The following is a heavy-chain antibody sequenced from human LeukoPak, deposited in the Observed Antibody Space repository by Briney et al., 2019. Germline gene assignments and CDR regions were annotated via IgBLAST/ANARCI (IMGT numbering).Heavy chain of an antibody. CDR3: ARDTLYCSGGSCYLDY. CDR2: ISSDSTYI. CDR1: GFTFTSYS. D-gene: IGHD2-15*01. J-gene: IGHJ4*02. Sequence: GGSLRLSCAASGFTFTSYSSTWVRQAPGKGLEWVSSISSDSTYIYYADSVKGRFTISRDNAKNSLYLQMNSLRAEDTAVYYCARDTLYCSGGSCYLDYWGQGTLVTVSS. V-gene: IGHV3-21*01.